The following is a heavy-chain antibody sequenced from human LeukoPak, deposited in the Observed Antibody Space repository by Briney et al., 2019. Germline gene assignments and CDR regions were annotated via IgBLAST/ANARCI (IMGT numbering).Heavy chain of an antibody. D-gene: IGHD3-10*01. CDR1: GFTFTSYD. Sequence: ASVKVSCKASGFTFTSYDINWVRQASGQGLEWMGWMNPNNGNTGCAQKFQGRVTMTRDTSISTAYMELRGLRSEDTAVYYCVRDGEGVAISVNYWFDPWGQGTLVTVSS. J-gene: IGHJ5*02. CDR3: VRDGEGVAISVNYWFDP. V-gene: IGHV1-8*01. CDR2: MNPNNGNT.